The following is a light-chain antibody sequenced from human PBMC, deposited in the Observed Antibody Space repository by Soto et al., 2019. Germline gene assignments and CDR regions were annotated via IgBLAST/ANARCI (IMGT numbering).Light chain of an antibody. CDR3: QQYNNWWT. J-gene: IGKJ1*01. CDR2: GSP. Sequence: EILLTQSAATLPVSPGERATLSCRASQSVGSNLAWFQQKPGQAPRLLIYGSPTRATGVPARFSGSGSGTEFTLTISSLQSEDFAVYYCQQYNNWWTFGQGTKVDIK. V-gene: IGKV3-15*01. CDR1: QSVGSN.